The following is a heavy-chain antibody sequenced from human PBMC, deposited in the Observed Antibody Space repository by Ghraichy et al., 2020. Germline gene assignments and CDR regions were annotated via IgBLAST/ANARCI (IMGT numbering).Heavy chain of an antibody. CDR3: ARSQGYCGGDCPRGYFDY. CDR1: GGSVSSGSYY. D-gene: IGHD2-21*02. V-gene: IGHV4-61*01. J-gene: IGHJ4*02. CDR2: IYYSGST. Sequence: SETLSLTCTVSGGSVSSGSYYWSWIRQPPGKGLEWIGYIYYSGSTNYNPSLKSRVTISVDTSKNQFSLKLSSVTAADTAVYYCARSQGYCGGDCPRGYFDYWGQGTLVTVSS.